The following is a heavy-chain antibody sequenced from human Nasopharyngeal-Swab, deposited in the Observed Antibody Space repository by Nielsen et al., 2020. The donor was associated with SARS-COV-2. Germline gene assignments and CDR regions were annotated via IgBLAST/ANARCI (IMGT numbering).Heavy chain of an antibody. D-gene: IGHD3-3*01. J-gene: IGHJ6*02. Sequence: GESLKISCAASGFTFSSYSMNWVRQAPGKGLEWVSSISSSSSYIYYAGSVRGRFTISRDNAKNSLYLQMNSLRAEDTAVYYCARDSSSAYDFWSGYYAPNDYYYYYGMDVWGQGTTVTVSS. CDR2: ISSSSSYI. CDR1: GFTFSSYS. CDR3: ARDSSSAYDFWSGYYAPNDYYYYYGMDV. V-gene: IGHV3-21*01.